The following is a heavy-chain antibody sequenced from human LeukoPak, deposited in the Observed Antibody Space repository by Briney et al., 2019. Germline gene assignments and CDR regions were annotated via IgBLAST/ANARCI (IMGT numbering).Heavy chain of an antibody. CDR3: ARLGTGYDSSGYSIGWFDP. V-gene: IGHV4-39*01. CDR2: IYYSGST. J-gene: IGHJ5*02. D-gene: IGHD3-22*01. CDR1: GGSISISTYY. Sequence: PSETLSLTCTVSGGSISISTYYWGWIRQPPGKGLEWIGNIYYSGSTYYNPSLKSRVTISVDTSKYQFSLRLSSVTAADTAVYYCARLGTGYDSSGYSIGWFDPWGQGTLVTVSS.